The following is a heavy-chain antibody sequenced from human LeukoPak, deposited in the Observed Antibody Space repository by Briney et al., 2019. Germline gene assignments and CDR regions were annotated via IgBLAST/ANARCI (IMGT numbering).Heavy chain of an antibody. CDR3: TSDSYGYFGYYYYGMDV. CDR2: IKSKTDGGTT. CDR1: GFTFSSYA. Sequence: PGGSLRLSCAASGFTFSSYAMSWVRQPPGKGLEWVGRIKSKTDGGTTDYAAPVKGRFTISRDDSKNTLYLQMNSLKTEDTAVYYCTSDSYGYFGYYYYGMDVWGQGTTVTVSS. J-gene: IGHJ6*02. V-gene: IGHV3-15*01. D-gene: IGHD5-18*01.